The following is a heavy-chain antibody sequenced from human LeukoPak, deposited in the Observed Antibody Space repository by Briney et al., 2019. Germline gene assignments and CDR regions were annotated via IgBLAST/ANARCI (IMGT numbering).Heavy chain of an antibody. D-gene: IGHD2/OR15-2a*01. CDR2: IYYSGNT. J-gene: IGHJ5*02. CDR1: GASISSSSYY. V-gene: IGHV4-39*01. Sequence: SETLSLTCTVSGASISSSSYYWGWIRQPPGKGLEWIGSIYYSGNTYYNPSLKSRVTISVDTSKNQFSLKLSSVTAADTAVYYCARQVLLREIGWFDPWGQGTLVTVSS. CDR3: ARQVLLREIGWFDP.